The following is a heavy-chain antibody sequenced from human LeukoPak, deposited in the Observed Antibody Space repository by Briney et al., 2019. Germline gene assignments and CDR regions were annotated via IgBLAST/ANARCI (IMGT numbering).Heavy chain of an antibody. CDR3: ARVPPWHDFRSGYYVGLDY. CDR1: GYTFTNYA. J-gene: IGHJ4*02. Sequence: GASVKVSCKASGYTFTNYAISWVRQAPGQGLEWMGWISAYNGKTNYAQKLQGRVTMTTDTSTSTAYMELRSLRSDDTGVYYCARVPPWHDFRSGYYVGLDYWGQGTLVTVSS. V-gene: IGHV1-18*01. CDR2: ISAYNGKT. D-gene: IGHD3-3*01.